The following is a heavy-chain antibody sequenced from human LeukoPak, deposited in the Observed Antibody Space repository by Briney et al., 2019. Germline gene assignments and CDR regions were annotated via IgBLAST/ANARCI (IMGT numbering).Heavy chain of an antibody. CDR3: ATSIVSKNAFHY. CDR1: GASISSLY. V-gene: IGHV4-59*08. J-gene: IGHJ3*01. D-gene: IGHD3-16*02. Sequence: SETLSLTCNLSGASISSLYWIWIRQPPGKGLEWIGFVSYSGGTNYNPSLKSRLSMSIDTSKNQFSLNLRSVTASDTAVYFCATSIVSKNAFHYWGRGTAVTVPS. CDR2: VSYSGGT.